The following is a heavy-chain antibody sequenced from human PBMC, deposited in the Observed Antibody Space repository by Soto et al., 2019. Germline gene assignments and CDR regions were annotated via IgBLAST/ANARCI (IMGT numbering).Heavy chain of an antibody. CDR2: ISAYNGNT. CDR1: GYTFTSYG. CDR3: EAGDFTNGVCPESFDS. V-gene: IGHV1-18*03. D-gene: IGHD2-8*01. Sequence: QVQLVQSGAEVKKPGASVKVSCKASGYTFTSYGISWVRQAPGQGLEWMGWISAYNGNTNYAQKLQGRVTMTTDTSTRTAYRELGRLISDAMAVYYCEAGDFTNGVCPESFDSWGQETLVTVST. J-gene: IGHJ4*02.